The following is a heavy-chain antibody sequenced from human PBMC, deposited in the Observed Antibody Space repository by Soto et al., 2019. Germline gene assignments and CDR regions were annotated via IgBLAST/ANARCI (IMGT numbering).Heavy chain of an antibody. J-gene: IGHJ5*02. CDR2: IYPGDSDT. D-gene: IGHD6-13*01. V-gene: IGHV5-51*01. CDR3: ARLRGSSWSVGWFYL. Sequence: GESLKISCKGSGYTFPTFWIGWVRQMAGKGLEWMGIIYPGDSDTRYSPSFQGQVTISADKSISTAYLQWSSLKASDTAMYYCARLRGSSWSVGWFYLWGQGTLVTVSS. CDR1: GYTFPTFW.